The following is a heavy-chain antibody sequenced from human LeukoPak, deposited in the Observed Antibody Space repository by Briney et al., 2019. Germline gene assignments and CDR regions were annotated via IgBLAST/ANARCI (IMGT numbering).Heavy chain of an antibody. CDR3: ARAIGKSEGY. CDR2: IKQDGSEK. Sequence: PGGSLRLSCAASGFSFSTFVMHWVRQAPGKGLEWVANIKQDGSEKYYVDSVKGRFTISRDNAKNSVYLQMNSLRAEDTAVYYCARAIGKSEGYWGQGTLVTVSS. D-gene: IGHD4-23*01. J-gene: IGHJ4*02. V-gene: IGHV3-7*01. CDR1: GFSFSTFV.